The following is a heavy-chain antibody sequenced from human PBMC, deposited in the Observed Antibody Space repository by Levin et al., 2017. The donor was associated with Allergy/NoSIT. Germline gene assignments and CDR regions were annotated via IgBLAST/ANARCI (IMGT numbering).Heavy chain of an antibody. CDR2: ISGSGGST. CDR1: GFTFSSYA. J-gene: IGHJ6*02. V-gene: IGHV3-23*01. D-gene: IGHD4-17*01. Sequence: GESLKISCAASGFTFSSYAMSWVRQAPGKGLEWVSAISGSGGSTYYADSVKGRFTISRDNSKNTLYLQMNSLRAEDTAVYYCAKEGGDYGDYTSWEYYYYYYGMDVWGQGTTVTVSS. CDR3: AKEGGDYGDYTSWEYYYYYYGMDV.